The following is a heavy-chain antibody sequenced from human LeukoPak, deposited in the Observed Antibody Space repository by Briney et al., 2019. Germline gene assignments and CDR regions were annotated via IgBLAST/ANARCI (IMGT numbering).Heavy chain of an antibody. V-gene: IGHV4-39*01. D-gene: IGHD5-12*01. Sequence: SETLSLTCTVSGDSINNNNYYWGWIRQPPEKGLEWIGSIFYGGSTYYNPSLKSRVTISVDSSKNQFSLKLSAVTAADTAVYYCARARSGYDPFDYWGQGTLVTVSS. CDR3: ARARSGYDPFDY. CDR2: IFYGGST. J-gene: IGHJ4*02. CDR1: GDSINNNNYY.